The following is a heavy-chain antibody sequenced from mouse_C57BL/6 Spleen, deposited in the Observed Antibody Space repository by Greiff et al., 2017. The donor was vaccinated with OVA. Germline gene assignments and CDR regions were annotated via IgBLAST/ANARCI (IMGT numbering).Heavy chain of an antibody. Sequence: VQLQQPGTELVKPGASVKLSCKASGYTFTSYWLHWVKQRPGQGLEWIGNINPSNGGTNYNEKFKSKATLTVDKSSSTAYMQLSSLTSEDSAVYYCARPSTAQALYYYAMDYWGQGTSVTVSS. CDR2: INPSNGGT. D-gene: IGHD3-2*02. CDR1: GYTFTSYW. J-gene: IGHJ4*01. CDR3: ARPSTAQALYYYAMDY. V-gene: IGHV1-53*01.